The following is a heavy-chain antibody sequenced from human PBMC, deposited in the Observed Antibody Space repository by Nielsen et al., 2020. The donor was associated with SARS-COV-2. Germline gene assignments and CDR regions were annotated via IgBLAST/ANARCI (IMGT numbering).Heavy chain of an antibody. CDR1: GYTFTGYY. CDR2: INPNSGGT. V-gene: IGHV1-2*06. J-gene: IGHJ2*01. Sequence: ASVKVSCKASGYTFTGYYMHWVRQAPGQGLEWMGRINPNSGGTNYAQKFQGRVTMTRDTSISTAYMELSRLRSDDTAVYYCARGAGNSWEYWYFDLWGRGTLVTVSS. CDR3: ARGAGNSWEYWYFDL. D-gene: IGHD6-13*01.